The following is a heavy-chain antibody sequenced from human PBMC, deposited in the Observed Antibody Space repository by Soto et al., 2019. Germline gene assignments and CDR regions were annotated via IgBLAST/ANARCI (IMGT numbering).Heavy chain of an antibody. V-gene: IGHV4-59*08. CDR2: FSYSGTT. CDR3: ARLGAYFDY. J-gene: IGHJ4*02. Sequence: PSETLSLTCTVSGDSITNVYWSWFRRPPGKGLEWIGHFSYSGTTIYNPSLKSRVTISGDTSKNQFSLRLMSVTAADTAVYFCARLGAYFDYWGRGTLVTVSS. CDR1: GDSITNVY.